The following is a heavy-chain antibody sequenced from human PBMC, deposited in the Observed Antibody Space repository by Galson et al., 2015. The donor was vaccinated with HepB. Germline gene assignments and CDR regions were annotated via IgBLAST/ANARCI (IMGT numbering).Heavy chain of an antibody. D-gene: IGHD3-3*01. V-gene: IGHV3-74*01. J-gene: IGHJ3*02. Sequence: SLRLSCAASGFTFSSYWMHWVRQAPGKGLVWVSRINSDGSSTSYADSVKGRFTISRDNAKNTLYLQMNSLRAEDTAVYYCATIHTYYDFWSGYYTSDVDAFDIWGQGTMVTVSS. CDR2: INSDGSST. CDR3: ATIHTYYDFWSGYYTSDVDAFDI. CDR1: GFTFSSYW.